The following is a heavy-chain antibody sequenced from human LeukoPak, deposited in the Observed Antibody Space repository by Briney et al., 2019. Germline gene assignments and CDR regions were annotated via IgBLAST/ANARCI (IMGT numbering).Heavy chain of an antibody. J-gene: IGHJ2*01. D-gene: IGHD3-22*01. CDR1: GFTFSSYA. Sequence: TGGSLRLSCAASGFTFSSYAMSWVRQAPGKGLEWVSGISGSGAGTNYADSVKGRFTISRDNSKNTLYLQMNSLRAEDTAIYYCAKRHYYDSSGYYYLAYFDLWGRGTLVTVSS. V-gene: IGHV3-23*01. CDR3: AKRHYYDSSGYYYLAYFDL. CDR2: ISGSGAGT.